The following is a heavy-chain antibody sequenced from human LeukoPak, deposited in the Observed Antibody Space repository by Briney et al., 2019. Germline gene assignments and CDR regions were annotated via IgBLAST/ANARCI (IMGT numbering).Heavy chain of an antibody. J-gene: IGHJ6*02. CDR2: IYYSGST. V-gene: IGHV4-59*01. CDR3: ARQKKMGDYYYYGMDV. D-gene: IGHD2-8*01. Sequence: SETLSLTCTVSGGSISSYYWSWIRQPPGKGLEWIGYIYYSGSTNYNPSLKSRVTISVDTSKNQFSLKLSSVTAADTAVYYCARQKKMGDYYYYGMDVWGQGTTVTVS. CDR1: GGSISSYY.